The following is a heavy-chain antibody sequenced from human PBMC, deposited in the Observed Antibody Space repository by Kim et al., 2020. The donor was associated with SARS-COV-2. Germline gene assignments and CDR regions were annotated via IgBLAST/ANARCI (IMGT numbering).Heavy chain of an antibody. J-gene: IGHJ4*02. D-gene: IGHD1-26*01. CDR3: ARFRVYYVGATTDGLPYFDY. V-gene: IGHV3-48*02. Sequence: RFTISRDNAKNSLYLQMNSLRDEDTAVYYCARFRVYYVGATTDGLPYFDYWGQGTLVTVSP.